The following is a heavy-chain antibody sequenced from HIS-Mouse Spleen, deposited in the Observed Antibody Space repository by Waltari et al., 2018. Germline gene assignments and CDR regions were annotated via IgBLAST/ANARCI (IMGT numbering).Heavy chain of an antibody. CDR2: ISSSSSYI. CDR3: ARDRIMSVRAFDI. Sequence: EVQLVESGGGLVKPGGSLRLSCAASGFTFSRYSMNWVRQAPGKGLEWVSSISSSSSYIYYADSVKGRFTISRDNAKNSLYLQMNSLRAEDTAVYYCARDRIMSVRAFDIWGQGTMVTVSS. J-gene: IGHJ3*02. V-gene: IGHV3-21*01. D-gene: IGHD1-20*01. CDR1: GFTFSRYS.